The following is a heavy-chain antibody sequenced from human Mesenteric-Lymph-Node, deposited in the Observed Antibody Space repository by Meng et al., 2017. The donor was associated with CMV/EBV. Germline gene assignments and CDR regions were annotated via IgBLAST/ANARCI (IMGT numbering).Heavy chain of an antibody. J-gene: IGHJ4*02. CDR2: IYYSGSA. CDR1: GASISSGGYY. D-gene: IGHD5-12*01. Sequence: VSGASISSGGYYWSWIRQHPGRSLEWIGYIYYSGSAYYNPSLKSRVTISVDTSKNQFSLKLSSVTAADTAVYYCARVEYSGPKVFDYWGQGTLVTVSS. V-gene: IGHV4-31*02. CDR3: ARVEYSGPKVFDY.